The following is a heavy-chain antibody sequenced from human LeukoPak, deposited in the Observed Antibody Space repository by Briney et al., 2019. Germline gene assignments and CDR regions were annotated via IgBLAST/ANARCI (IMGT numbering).Heavy chain of an antibody. J-gene: IGHJ3*02. D-gene: IGHD2-21*02. CDR3: ARLGDGDAFDI. CDR2: ISWNSGSI. CDR1: GFTFDDYA. Sequence: GGSLRLSCAASGFTFDDYAMHWVRQAPGKGLEWVSGISWNSGSIGYADSVKGRFTISRDNAKNSLYLQMNSLRAEDTAVYYCARLGDGDAFDIWGQGTMVTVSS. V-gene: IGHV3-9*01.